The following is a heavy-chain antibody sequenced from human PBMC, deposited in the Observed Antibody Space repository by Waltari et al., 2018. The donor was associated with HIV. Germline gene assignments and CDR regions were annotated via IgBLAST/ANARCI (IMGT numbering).Heavy chain of an antibody. Sequence: QLQLQESGPGLVKPSETLSLTCTVSGDSISSSSYSWGWIRQPPGKGLEWIGSISYSVSTYSNTSLTSRVTISLDTSKNQFSLKLSSVTAADTAVYYCARRAVVVTAKGPFDPWGQGTLVTVSS. D-gene: IGHD2-21*02. V-gene: IGHV4-39*01. J-gene: IGHJ5*02. CDR3: ARRAVVVTAKGPFDP. CDR2: ISYSVST. CDR1: GDSISSSSYS.